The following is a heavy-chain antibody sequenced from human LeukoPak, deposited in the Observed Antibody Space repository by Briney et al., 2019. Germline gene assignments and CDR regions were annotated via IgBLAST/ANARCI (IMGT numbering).Heavy chain of an antibody. Sequence: SGGSLRLSCAASGFTFSSYSMNWVRQAPGKGLEWVSSISSSSSYIYYADSVKGRFTISRDNAKNSLYLQMNSLRAEDTAVYYCAKEGPSSDWFGRYYFDYWGQGTLVTVSS. J-gene: IGHJ4*02. CDR3: AKEGPSSDWFGRYYFDY. CDR1: GFTFSSYS. CDR2: ISSSSSYI. D-gene: IGHD6-19*01. V-gene: IGHV3-21*04.